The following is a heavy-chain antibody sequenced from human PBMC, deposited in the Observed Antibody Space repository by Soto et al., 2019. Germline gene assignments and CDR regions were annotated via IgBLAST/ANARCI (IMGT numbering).Heavy chain of an antibody. CDR3: ARRVVAAKYFDY. J-gene: IGHJ4*02. D-gene: IGHD2-15*01. Sequence: LRLSCAASGFTFSSYGMHWVRQAPGKGLEWVAVIWYDGSNKYYADSVKGRFTISRDNSKNTLYLQMNSLRAADTAVYYCARRVVAAKYFDYWGQGTLVTVSS. CDR2: IWYDGSNK. V-gene: IGHV3-33*01. CDR1: GFTFSSYG.